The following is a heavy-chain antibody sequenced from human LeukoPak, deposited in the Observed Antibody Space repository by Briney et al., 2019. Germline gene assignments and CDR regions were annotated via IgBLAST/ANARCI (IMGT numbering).Heavy chain of an antibody. J-gene: IGHJ6*02. D-gene: IGHD6-19*01. Sequence: ASVKVSCKVSGYTLTELSMHWVRQAPGKGLEWMGGFDPEDGETIYAQKFQGRVTMTEDTSTDTAYMELSSLRSEDTAVYYCATDQYSSGWYRNYYGMDVWGQGTTVTVSS. CDR2: FDPEDGET. CDR3: ATDQYSSGWYRNYYGMDV. CDR1: GYTLTELS. V-gene: IGHV1-24*01.